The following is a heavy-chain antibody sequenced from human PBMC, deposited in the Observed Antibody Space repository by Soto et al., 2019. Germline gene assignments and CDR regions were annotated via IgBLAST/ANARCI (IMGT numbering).Heavy chain of an antibody. J-gene: IGHJ3*01. V-gene: IGHV2-5*02. D-gene: IGHD3-16*01. CDR2: IYWDDDT. Sequence: QITLKESGPTLVKPTQTLTLTCIFSGFSFSADGVGVGWIRQPPGKALERLALIYWDDDTRYRPSLKSRLTITKDSSKHQVGLTMTNMDPLYTATYYCAHAFGGTSWPNDAFDVWGQGTVVTVSS. CDR1: GFSFSADGVG. CDR3: AHAFGGTSWPNDAFDV.